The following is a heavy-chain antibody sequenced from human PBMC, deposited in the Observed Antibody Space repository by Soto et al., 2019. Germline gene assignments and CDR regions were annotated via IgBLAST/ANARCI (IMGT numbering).Heavy chain of an antibody. CDR3: ARGGLQHYFDY. CDR2: IYSGGST. J-gene: IGHJ4*02. D-gene: IGHD2-2*01. V-gene: IGHV3-53*04. CDR1: GFTVSSNY. Sequence: EVQLVESGGGLVQPGGSLRLSCAASGFTVSSNYMSWVRQAPGKGLEWVSVIYSGGSTYYADSVKGRFTISRHNSKNTLYLQMNSLRVEDTAVYYCARGGLQHYFDYWGQGTLVTVSS.